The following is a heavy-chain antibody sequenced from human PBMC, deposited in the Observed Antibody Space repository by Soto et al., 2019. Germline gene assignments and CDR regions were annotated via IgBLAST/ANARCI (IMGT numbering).Heavy chain of an antibody. J-gene: IGHJ4*02. CDR2: ISYSGETK. CDR1: GFTFTKYS. V-gene: IGHV3-48*02. D-gene: IGHD2-15*01. Sequence: GGSLRLSCVTSGFTFTKYSMNWVRQAPGKWLEWVSYISYSGETKYYADSLKGRYAISRDDAKNSVYLQMNSLRDEDTAFYYCVRGVVVVVGSTAENFDHWGQGXLVTVYS. CDR3: VRGVVVVVGSTAENFDH.